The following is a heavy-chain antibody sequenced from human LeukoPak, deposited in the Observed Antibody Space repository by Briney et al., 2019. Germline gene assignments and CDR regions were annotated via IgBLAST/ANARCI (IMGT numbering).Heavy chain of an antibody. V-gene: IGHV4-59*13. CDR2: IYYTGVT. CDR3: VRGERCGGDCSSRQQ. D-gene: IGHD2-21*02. Sequence: SETLSLTCTVSGGPLTISYWSWIRQPPGRGLEWVGYIYYTGVTNYHPSLAGRVSMSLDMSKNLISLNLDSVTAADTAVYYCVRGERCGGDCSSRQQWGQGTLVTVSS. CDR1: GGPLTISY. J-gene: IGHJ1*01.